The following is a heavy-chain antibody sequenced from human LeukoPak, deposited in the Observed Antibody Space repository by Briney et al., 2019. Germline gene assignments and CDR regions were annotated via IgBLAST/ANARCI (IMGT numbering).Heavy chain of an antibody. J-gene: IGHJ1*01. CDR1: GFTFSNYW. D-gene: IGHD3-22*01. CDR3: ATDAPPIYYYDSSGHLYFQH. V-gene: IGHV3-53*05. CDR2: IYSGGST. Sequence: GGSLRLSCAASGFTFSNYWMSWVRQAPGKGLEWVSVIYSGGSTYYADSVKGRFTISRDNSKNTLYLQMNSLRSEDTAVYYCATDAPPIYYYDSSGHLYFQHWGQGTLVTVSS.